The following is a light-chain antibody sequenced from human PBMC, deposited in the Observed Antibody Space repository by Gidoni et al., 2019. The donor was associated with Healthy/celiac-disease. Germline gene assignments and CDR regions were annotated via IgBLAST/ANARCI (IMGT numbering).Light chain of an antibody. J-gene: IGKJ2*01. V-gene: IGKV1-39*01. Sequence: DLHMTHSPSSLSASVGDRVTITCRASQSSSSYLNWYQQKPGKAPKLLIYAASSLQSGVPSRFSGSGSGTDFTLTISSLQPEDFATYYCQQSYSTPSTFGQGTKLEIK. CDR2: AAS. CDR1: QSSSSY. CDR3: QQSYSTPST.